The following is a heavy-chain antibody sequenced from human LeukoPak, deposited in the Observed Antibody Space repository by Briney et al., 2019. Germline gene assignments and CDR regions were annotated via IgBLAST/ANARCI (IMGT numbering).Heavy chain of an antibody. CDR3: ARRDYYDSSGYSPLFDY. CDR2: MSGNGGTT. V-gene: IGHV3-23*01. D-gene: IGHD3-22*01. J-gene: IGHJ4*02. Sequence: PGGSLRLSCAASGFTFSAYAMSWVRQAPGKGLEWVSGMSGNGGTTYYADSVKGRFTISRDNSKNTLYLQTNNLRAEDTAVYYCARRDYYDSSGYSPLFDYWGQGTLVTVSS. CDR1: GFTFSAYA.